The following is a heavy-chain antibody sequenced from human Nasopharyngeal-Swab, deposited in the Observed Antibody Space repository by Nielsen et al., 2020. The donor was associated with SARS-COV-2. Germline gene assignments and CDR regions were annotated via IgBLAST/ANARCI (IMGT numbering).Heavy chain of an antibody. Sequence: ASVKVSCKASGYTFTAFSIHWVRQSPGQGLEWVGRIGTNSGGTLYAQRFRGRVTMTRDTSVATAYMELSDLRSDDTAAYYCARDSPASRGDYWGQGTLVTVSS. D-gene: IGHD5-24*01. CDR1: GYTFTAFS. V-gene: IGHV1-2*06. J-gene: IGHJ4*02. CDR3: ARDSPASRGDY. CDR2: IGTNSGGT.